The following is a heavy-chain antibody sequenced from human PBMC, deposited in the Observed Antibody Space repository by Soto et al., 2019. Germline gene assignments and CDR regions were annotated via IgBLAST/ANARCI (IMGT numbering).Heavy chain of an antibody. Sequence: SENLSLPCTVSGGSIRSYYWSWIRQPPRKGLEWIGYIYYSGSTNYNPSLKSRVTISVDTSKNQFSLKLSSVTAADTALYYCARVERGTATTVVDAFDIWGPGTMVTVSS. D-gene: IGHD1-1*01. CDR1: GGSIRSYY. CDR2: IYYSGST. J-gene: IGHJ3*02. CDR3: ARVERGTATTVVDAFDI. V-gene: IGHV4-59*12.